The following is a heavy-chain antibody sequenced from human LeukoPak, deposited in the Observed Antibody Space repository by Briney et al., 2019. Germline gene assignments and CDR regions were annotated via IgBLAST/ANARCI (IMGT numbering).Heavy chain of an antibody. D-gene: IGHD2-8*01. V-gene: IGHV4-34*01. CDR2: INHSGST. CDR3: ARAHERTYVGFDI. Sequence: PSETLSLTCAVYGGSFSGYYWSWIRQPPGKGLEWIGEINHSGSTNYNPSLKSRVTISVDTSKNQFSLKLRSVTAADTAVYYCARAHERTYVGFDIWGQGTMVTVSS. CDR1: GGSFSGYY. J-gene: IGHJ3*02.